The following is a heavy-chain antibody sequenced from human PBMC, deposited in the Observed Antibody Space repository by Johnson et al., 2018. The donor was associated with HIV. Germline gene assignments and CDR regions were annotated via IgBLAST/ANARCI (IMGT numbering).Heavy chain of an antibody. CDR2: IGTLSDT. V-gene: IGHV3-13*01. J-gene: IGHJ3*01. Sequence: VQLVESGGGVVRPGGSLRLSCTASGFTFSSYAMSWVRQAPGRGLEWVSSIGTLSDTFYPDSVTGRFTISRDNAKNSLYLQINSLRAGDTAVYYCARTRSGTFPYSAAFDVWGQGTMVTVSS. CDR1: GFTFSSYA. D-gene: IGHD1-26*01. CDR3: ARTRSGTFPYSAAFDV.